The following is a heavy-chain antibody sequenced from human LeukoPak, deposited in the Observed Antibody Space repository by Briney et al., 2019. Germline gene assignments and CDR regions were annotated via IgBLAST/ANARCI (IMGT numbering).Heavy chain of an antibody. D-gene: IGHD4-11*01. Sequence: PGGSLRLSCAASGFTFSSYAMSWVRQAPGKGLEWVSAISGSGGSTYYADSVKGRFTISRDNSKNTLYLQMNSLRAEDTAVYYCARSRLTVTTLLGYYYGMDVWGQGTTVTVSS. CDR1: GFTFSSYA. CDR2: ISGSGGST. J-gene: IGHJ6*02. V-gene: IGHV3-23*01. CDR3: ARSRLTVTTLLGYYYGMDV.